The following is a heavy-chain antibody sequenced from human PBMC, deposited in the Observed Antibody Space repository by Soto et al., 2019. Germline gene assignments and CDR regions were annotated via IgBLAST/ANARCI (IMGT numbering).Heavy chain of an antibody. D-gene: IGHD4-4*01. CDR3: ARESGALTVTRYNWFDP. J-gene: IGHJ5*02. Sequence: HPGGSLRLSCAASGFTFSRYGMHGVRQAPGKGLDWVAVIWYDGSNKYYADSVKGRFTISRDNSKNTLYLQMNSLRAEDTAVYYCARESGALTVTRYNWFDPWGQGTLVTVSS. CDR1: GFTFSRYG. V-gene: IGHV3-33*01. CDR2: IWYDGSNK.